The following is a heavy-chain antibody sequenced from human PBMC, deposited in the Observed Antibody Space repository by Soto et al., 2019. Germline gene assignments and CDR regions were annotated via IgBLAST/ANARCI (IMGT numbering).Heavy chain of an antibody. Sequence: ASVKVSCKASGYTFTNYGISWVRQAPGQGLEWMGWTGAYNGNTNYAQKFQGRVTMTADTSTNTAYMELRSLRYDDTAVYYCARGWGICSIAWHIDYWGQGTLVTVSS. D-gene: IGHD2-2*01. CDR2: TGAYNGNT. J-gene: IGHJ4*02. V-gene: IGHV1-18*04. CDR3: ARGWGICSIAWHIDY. CDR1: GYTFTNYG.